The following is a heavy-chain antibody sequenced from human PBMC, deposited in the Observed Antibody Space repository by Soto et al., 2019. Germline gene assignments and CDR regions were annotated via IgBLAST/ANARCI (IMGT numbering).Heavy chain of an antibody. D-gene: IGHD3-10*01. Sequence: EVQLVESGGVVVQPGGSLRLSCAASGFTFDDYTMHWVRQAPGKGLEWVSLISWDGGSTYYADSVKGRFTISRDNSKNSLYLQMNSLRTEDTALYYCAKDIGSFGELLFPTTYYYYYGMDVWGQGTTVTVSS. CDR1: GFTFDDYT. CDR3: AKDIGSFGELLFPTTYYYYYGMDV. V-gene: IGHV3-43*01. CDR2: ISWDGGST. J-gene: IGHJ6*02.